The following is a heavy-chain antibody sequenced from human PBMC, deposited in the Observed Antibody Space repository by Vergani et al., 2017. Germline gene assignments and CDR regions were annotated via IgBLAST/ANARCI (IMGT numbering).Heavy chain of an antibody. CDR3: ARGVHEVGDYYYYMDV. D-gene: IGHD1-26*01. CDR1: GGSVSSGSYY. V-gene: IGHV4-61*10. Sequence: QVQLQESGPGLVKPSETLSLTCTVSGGSVSSGSYYWSWIRQPAGKGLEWIGYIYYSGSTNYNPSLKSRVTISVDTSKNQFSLKLSSVTAADTAVYYWARGVHEVGDYYYYMDVWGKGTTVTVSS. CDR2: IYYSGST. J-gene: IGHJ6*03.